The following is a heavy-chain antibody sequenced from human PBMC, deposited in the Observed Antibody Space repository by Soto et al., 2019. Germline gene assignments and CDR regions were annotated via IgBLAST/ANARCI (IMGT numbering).Heavy chain of an antibody. Sequence: SETLSLTCTVSAGSVSSGGYYWSWIRQHPGKGLEWIGYIYYSGSTYYNPSLKSRVTISVDTSKNQFSLKLSSVTAADTAVYYCARVISYGYFDYWGQGTLVTVSS. V-gene: IGHV4-31*03. CDR1: AGSVSSGGYY. D-gene: IGHD1-26*01. CDR3: ARVISYGYFDY. CDR2: IYYSGST. J-gene: IGHJ4*02.